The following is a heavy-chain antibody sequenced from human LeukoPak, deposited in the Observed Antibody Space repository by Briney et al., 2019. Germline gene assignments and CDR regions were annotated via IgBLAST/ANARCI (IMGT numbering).Heavy chain of an antibody. D-gene: IGHD2-2*01. J-gene: IGHJ4*02. CDR3: ARRGPCSSTSCYHDRYYFDY. CDR1: GGSISSYY. CDR2: IYTSGST. Sequence: SETLSLTCTVSGGSISSYYGSWIRQPPGKGLEWIGYIYTSGSTNYNPSLKSRVTISVDTSKNQFSLKLSSVTAADTAVYYCARRGPCSSTSCYHDRYYFDYWGQGTLVTVSS. V-gene: IGHV4-4*09.